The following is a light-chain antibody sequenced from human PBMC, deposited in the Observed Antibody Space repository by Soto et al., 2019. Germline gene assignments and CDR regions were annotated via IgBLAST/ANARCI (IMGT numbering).Light chain of an antibody. CDR3: QQFNTYPII. Sequence: AIQLTQSPSSLSASVGDRVTITCRASQDIRCALAWYQQKPGKPPKLLIFDVSTLQSGVPSRFSGSGSGTDFTLTIAGLQPEDFATYYCQQFNTYPIIFGQGTRLEIK. V-gene: IGKV1-13*02. CDR1: QDIRCA. CDR2: DVS. J-gene: IGKJ5*01.